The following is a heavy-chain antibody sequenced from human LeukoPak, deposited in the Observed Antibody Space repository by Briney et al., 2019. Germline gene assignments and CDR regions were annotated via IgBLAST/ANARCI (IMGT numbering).Heavy chain of an antibody. CDR2: IRYDGSNK. V-gene: IGHV3-30*02. CDR1: GFSFSSYG. J-gene: IGHJ4*02. Sequence: GGSLRLSCAASGFSFSSYGMHWVRQAPGKGLELVAFIRYDGSNKYYADSVKGRFTISRDDSKSTLYLQMNSLRAEDTAAYYCAKDRARAMVRGVIIDYWGQGTLVTVSS. CDR3: AKDRARAMVRGVIIDY. D-gene: IGHD3-10*01.